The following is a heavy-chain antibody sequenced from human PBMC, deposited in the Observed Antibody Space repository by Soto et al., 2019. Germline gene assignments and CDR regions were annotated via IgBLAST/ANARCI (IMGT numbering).Heavy chain of an antibody. V-gene: IGHV3-33*01. CDR3: ARDLRDCGGDCYSSFDY. D-gene: IGHD2-21*02. CDR1: GFTFSSYG. CDR2: IWYDGSNK. Sequence: GGSLRLSCAASGFTFSSYGMHWVRQAPGKGLEWVAVIWYDGSNKYYADSVKGRFTISRDNSKNTLYLQMNSLRAEDTAVYYCARDLRDCGGDCYSSFDYWGQGTLVTVSS. J-gene: IGHJ4*02.